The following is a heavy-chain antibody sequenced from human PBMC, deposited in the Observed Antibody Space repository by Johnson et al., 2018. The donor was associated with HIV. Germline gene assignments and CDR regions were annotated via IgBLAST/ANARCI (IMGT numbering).Heavy chain of an antibody. V-gene: IGHV3-30*02. CDR3: AREETYYYDSSGYYSGAFDI. CDR1: GFTFSSYG. D-gene: IGHD3-22*01. Sequence: QVQLVESGGGVVQPGGSLRLSCAASGFTFSSYGMHWVRQAPGKGLEWVAFIRYDGSNKYYAASVKGRFTISRDNATNSQYLQMNSLRAEDTALYYCAREETYYYDSSGYYSGAFDIWGQGTMVTVSS. J-gene: IGHJ3*02. CDR2: IRYDGSNK.